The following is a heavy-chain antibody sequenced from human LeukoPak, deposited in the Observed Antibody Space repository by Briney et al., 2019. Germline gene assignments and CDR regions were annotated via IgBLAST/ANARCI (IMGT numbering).Heavy chain of an antibody. CDR1: GFTFSSYG. Sequence: PGGSLRLSCAASGFTFSSYGMHWVRQAPGKGLEWVAVIWYDGSNKYYADSVKGRFTISRDNSKNTLYLQMNSLRAEDTAVYYCAKGHPGDAYYCYYGMDVWGQGTTVTVSS. V-gene: IGHV3-33*06. CDR2: IWYDGSNK. CDR3: AKGHPGDAYYCYYGMDV. D-gene: IGHD1-26*01. J-gene: IGHJ6*02.